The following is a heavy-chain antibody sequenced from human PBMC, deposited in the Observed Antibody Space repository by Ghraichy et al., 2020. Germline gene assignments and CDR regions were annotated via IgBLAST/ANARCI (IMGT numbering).Heavy chain of an antibody. CDR2: INNDGKEK. J-gene: IGHJ4*02. V-gene: IGHV3-7*03. CDR3: ARDPKRGALDY. D-gene: IGHD3-10*01. CDR1: GFSFSGSW. Sequence: GGSLRLSCTASGFSFSGSWMSWVRHAPEKGLGWVANINNDGKEKYYVDSLKGRFTISRDNGKNSLFLQISSLRVEDTAVYYCARDPKRGALDYWGQGTLVAVAS.